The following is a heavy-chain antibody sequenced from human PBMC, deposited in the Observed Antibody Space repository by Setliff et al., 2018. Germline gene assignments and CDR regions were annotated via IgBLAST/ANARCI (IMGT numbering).Heavy chain of an antibody. CDR3: AKGGGRYHSDS. V-gene: IGHV4-39*07. D-gene: IGHD1-1*01. J-gene: IGHJ4*02. CDR2: IYHDGND. Sequence: SETLSLTCTVSGGSVSNSGFFWGWLRQAPGKGLEWIGEIYHDGNDKYTPSVHYSPSLKSRVTISIDKSNNQFSLKLTSMTTADTAVYYCAKGGGRYHSDSWGQGILVTVSS. CDR1: GGSVSNSGFF.